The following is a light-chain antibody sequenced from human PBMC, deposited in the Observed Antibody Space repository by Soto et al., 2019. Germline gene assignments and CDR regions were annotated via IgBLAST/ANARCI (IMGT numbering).Light chain of an antibody. CDR1: ASNLGAKYA. V-gene: IGLV1-40*01. CDR3: QSYDTTLSGLV. Sequence: QSVLTQPPSVSGAPGQRVTISCTGSASNLGAKYAVHWYQHLPGTAPKLLIYDNIHRPSGVPDRFSGSKSDTSASLAITGRQAADEAAYYCQSYDTTLSGLVFGGGTKLTVL. J-gene: IGLJ3*02. CDR2: DNI.